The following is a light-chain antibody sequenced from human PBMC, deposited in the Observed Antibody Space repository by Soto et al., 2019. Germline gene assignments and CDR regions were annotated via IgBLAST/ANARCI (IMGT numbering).Light chain of an antibody. CDR3: HQYNSYPT. Sequence: DLQMTQSPSTLSASVGDRVTITCRSSQSLSSWLAWYQQKPGKAPKLLIYKASSLESWVPSRLSVSGSGTEVSLTISSLQPDDFETYYCHQYNSYPTFGKGTKVPIK. CDR2: KAS. V-gene: IGKV1-5*03. J-gene: IGKJ1*01. CDR1: QSLSSW.